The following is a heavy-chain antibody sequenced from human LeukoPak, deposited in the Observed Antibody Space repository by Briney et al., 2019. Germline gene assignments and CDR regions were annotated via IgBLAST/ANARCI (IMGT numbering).Heavy chain of an antibody. CDR1: GFTFSSYW. J-gene: IGHJ4*02. CDR3: ARNGYYYDSSGYYYDY. D-gene: IGHD3-22*01. V-gene: IGHV3-7*01. Sequence: GGSLRLSCAASGFTFSSYWMSWVRQAPGKGLEWVANIKQDGSEKYYVDSVKGRFTISRDNAKNSLYLQMNSLRAEDTAVYYCARNGYYYDSSGYYYDYWGQGTLVTVSS. CDR2: IKQDGSEK.